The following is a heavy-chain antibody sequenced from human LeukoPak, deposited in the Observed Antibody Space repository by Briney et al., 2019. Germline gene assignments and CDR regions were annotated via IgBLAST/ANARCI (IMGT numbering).Heavy chain of an antibody. J-gene: IGHJ6*02. Sequence: GGSLRLSCAASELHAMTWVRQGPGKGLEWVSAISRSGGSTYYADSVKGRFTISRDKSNNTLYLQMNSLRPEDTAVYYCAKLGGKTAYGGEYYGMDVWGQGTTVTVSS. V-gene: IGHV3-23*01. CDR3: AKLGGKTAYGGEYYGMDV. CDR1: ELHA. CDR2: ISRSGGST. D-gene: IGHD4-17*01.